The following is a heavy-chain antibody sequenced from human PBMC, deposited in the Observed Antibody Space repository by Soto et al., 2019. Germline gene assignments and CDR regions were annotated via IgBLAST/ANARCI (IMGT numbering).Heavy chain of an antibody. V-gene: IGHV3-30*18. D-gene: IGHD3-3*01. CDR3: AKDNDRFLADFDY. CDR1: GFTFSSYG. J-gene: IGHJ4*02. CDR2: ISYDGSNK. Sequence: GGSLRLSCAASGFTFSSYGMHWVRQAPGKGLEWVAVISYDGSNKYYADSVKGRFTISRDNSKNTLYLQMNSLRAEDTAVYYCAKDNDRFLADFDYWGQGTLVTVSS.